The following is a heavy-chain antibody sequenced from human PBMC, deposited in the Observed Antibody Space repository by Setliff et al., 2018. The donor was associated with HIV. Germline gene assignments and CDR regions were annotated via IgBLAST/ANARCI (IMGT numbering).Heavy chain of an antibody. CDR1: GFTFSNYG. CDR3: ARDCRAGWVFTYGMYV. CDR2: IWCEGSIK. V-gene: IGHV3-33*08. Sequence: GGSLRLSCAASGFTFSNYGIHWVRQAPGKGLGWVAVIWCEGSIKSYAVSVKGRFTISRDNSKNTLFMQMNSLRPEDTAVSYCARDCRAGWVFTYGMYVWGQGTLVTVSS. D-gene: IGHD6-13*01. J-gene: IGHJ6*02.